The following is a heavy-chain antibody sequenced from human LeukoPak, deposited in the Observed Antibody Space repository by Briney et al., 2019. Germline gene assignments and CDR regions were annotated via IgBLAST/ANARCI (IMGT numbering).Heavy chain of an antibody. Sequence: GGSLRLSCAASGFTFSSYEMNWVRQAPGKGVEWVSYISSSGSTIYYADSVKGRFTISRDNAKNSLYLQMNSLRAEDTAVYYCARTGTTSGFDYWGQGTLVTVSS. D-gene: IGHD1-1*01. CDR2: ISSSGSTI. CDR3: ARTGTTSGFDY. CDR1: GFTFSSYE. J-gene: IGHJ4*02. V-gene: IGHV3-48*03.